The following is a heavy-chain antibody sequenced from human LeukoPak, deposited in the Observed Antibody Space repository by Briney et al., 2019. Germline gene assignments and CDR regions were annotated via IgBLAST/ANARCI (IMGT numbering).Heavy chain of an antibody. CDR2: ISYDGSDK. D-gene: IGHD5-18*01. V-gene: IGHV3-30*03. Sequence: PGGSLRLSCAASGFTFSSYGMHWVRQAPGKGLEWVAVISYDGSDKYYADSVKGRFTISRDNSKNTLYLQMNSLRAADTAVYYCSRGYSYGDYWGQGTLVTVSS. CDR3: SRGYSYGDY. J-gene: IGHJ4*02. CDR1: GFTFSSYG.